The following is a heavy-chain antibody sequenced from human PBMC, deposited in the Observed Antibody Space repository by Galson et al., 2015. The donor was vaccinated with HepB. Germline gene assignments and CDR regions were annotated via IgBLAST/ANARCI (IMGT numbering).Heavy chain of an antibody. CDR1: RFTFSNYV. D-gene: IGHD6-13*01. J-gene: IGHJ4*02. CDR2: ISGSGGST. V-gene: IGHV3-23*01. CDR3: AKNSGSSWYVPYHFDS. Sequence: PRLSCAASRFTFSNYVMNWVRQAPGKGLEWVSSISGSGGSTYYAGSVKGRFTISRDNSKNTLYLQMNSLRAEDTAVYYCAKNSGSSWYVPYHFDSWGQGTLVTVSS.